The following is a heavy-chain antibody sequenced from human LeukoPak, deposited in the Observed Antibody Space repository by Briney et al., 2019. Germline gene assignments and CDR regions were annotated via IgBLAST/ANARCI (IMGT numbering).Heavy chain of an antibody. CDR1: GFTFDDYA. CDR3: AKGGTGNLYYFDY. V-gene: IGHV3-9*01. CDR2: ISWNSGSI. J-gene: IGHJ4*02. D-gene: IGHD7-27*01. Sequence: PGRSLRLSCAASGFTFDDYAMHWVRQAPGKGLEWVSGISWNSGSIGYADSVKGRFTISRDNAKNSLYLQMNSLRAEDTALYYCAKGGTGNLYYFDYWGQGTLVTDSS.